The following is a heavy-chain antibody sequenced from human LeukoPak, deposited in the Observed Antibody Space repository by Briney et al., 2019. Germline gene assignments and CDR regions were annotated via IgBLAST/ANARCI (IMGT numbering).Heavy chain of an antibody. V-gene: IGHV4-39*07. CDR3: ARDRGYSGYDYGNWFDP. Sequence: SETLSLTCTVSGGSISSSSYYWGWIRQPPGKGLEWIGSIYYSGSTYYNPSLKSRVTISVDRSKNQFSLKLSSVTAADTAVYYCARDRGYSGYDYGNWFDPWGQGTLVTVSS. D-gene: IGHD5-12*01. J-gene: IGHJ5*02. CDR1: GGSISSSSYY. CDR2: IYYSGST.